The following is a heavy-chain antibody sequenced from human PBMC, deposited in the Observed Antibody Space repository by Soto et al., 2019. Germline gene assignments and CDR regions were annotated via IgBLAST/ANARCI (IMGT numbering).Heavy chain of an antibody. V-gene: IGHV1-2*02. D-gene: IGHD6-19*01. CDR3: ARRGSGWYSSYFDY. CDR1: GYTFTGYY. CDR2: INPNSGGT. J-gene: IGHJ4*02. Sequence: GASVKVSCKASGYTFTGYYMHWVRQAPGQGLEWMGWINPNSGGTNYAQKFQGRVTMTRDTSISTAYMELSRLRSDDTAVYYCARRGSGWYSSYFDYWGQGTMVTVYS.